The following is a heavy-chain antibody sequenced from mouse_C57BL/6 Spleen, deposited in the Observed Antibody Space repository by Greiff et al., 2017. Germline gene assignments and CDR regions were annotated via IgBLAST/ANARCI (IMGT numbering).Heavy chain of an antibody. J-gene: IGHJ2*01. D-gene: IGHD1-1*01. V-gene: IGHV1-59*01. Sequence: VQLQQPGAELVRPGTSVKLSCKASGYTFTSYWMHWVKQRPGQGLEWIGVIDPSDSYTNYNQKFKGKATLTVDKSSSTAYMQLSSLTSDDSAVYYCARTQFDYYGSSPYYFDYWGQGTTLTVSS. CDR3: ARTQFDYYGSSPYYFDY. CDR1: GYTFTSYW. CDR2: IDPSDSYT.